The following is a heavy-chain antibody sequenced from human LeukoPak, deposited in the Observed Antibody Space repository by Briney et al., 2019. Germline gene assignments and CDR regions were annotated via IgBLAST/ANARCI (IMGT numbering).Heavy chain of an antibody. CDR3: ARFYVPEEHNPAWYEAH. Sequence: PGGSLRLSFTASGLTFSATYMNWIRRPQGKGLGCLSYISSSGSTVYYADSVKGRFTISRDNAMSTAFLQMKSLRAEDTGIYYCARFYVPEEHNPAWYEAHWGQGILVTVSS. CDR2: ISSSGSTV. V-gene: IGHV3-11*04. CDR1: GLTFSATY. J-gene: IGHJ4*02. D-gene: IGHD3-10*02.